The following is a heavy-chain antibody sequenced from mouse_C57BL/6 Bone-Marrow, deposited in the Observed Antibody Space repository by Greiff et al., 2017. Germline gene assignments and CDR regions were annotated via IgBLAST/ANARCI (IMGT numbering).Heavy chain of an antibody. D-gene: IGHD1-1*01. J-gene: IGHJ4*01. Sequence: VQLQQPGAELVRPGSSVKLSCKASGYTFTSYWMHWVKQRPIQGLEWIGNIDPSDSETHYNQKFKDKATLTVDKSSSTAYMQLSSLTSEDSAVYYCARPHCYSSSPYAMDYWGQGTSVTVSS. V-gene: IGHV1-52*01. CDR1: GYTFTSYW. CDR2: IDPSDSET. CDR3: ARPHCYSSSPYAMDY.